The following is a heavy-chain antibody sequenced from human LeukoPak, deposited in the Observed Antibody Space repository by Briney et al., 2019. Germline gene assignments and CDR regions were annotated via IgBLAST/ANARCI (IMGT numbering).Heavy chain of an antibody. CDR1: GGSISSSTYY. Sequence: SETLSLTCTVSGGSISSSTYYWGWIRQPPGKGLEWIGSIYYRGNSYYNPSLKSRVTISVDTSKNHFSLKLRSVTAADTAVYYCARERGYYYDSSGFDYWGQGTLVTVSS. D-gene: IGHD3-22*01. CDR2: IYYRGNS. V-gene: IGHV4-39*07. CDR3: ARERGYYYDSSGFDY. J-gene: IGHJ4*02.